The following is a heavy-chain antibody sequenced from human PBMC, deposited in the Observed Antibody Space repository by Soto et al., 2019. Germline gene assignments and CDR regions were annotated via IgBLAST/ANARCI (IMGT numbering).Heavy chain of an antibody. Sequence: ASVKVSFKASGYSFTGYNIHWLRQAPGQGLEWMGWINPNSGGTNYAQKFQGRVTMTRDTSVTTAYMELSRLTSDDTAAYFCAREGSSSSKYFQHWGQGTLVTVSS. V-gene: IGHV1-2*02. D-gene: IGHD6-6*01. CDR1: GYSFTGYN. CDR3: AREGSSSSKYFQH. CDR2: INPNSGGT. J-gene: IGHJ1*01.